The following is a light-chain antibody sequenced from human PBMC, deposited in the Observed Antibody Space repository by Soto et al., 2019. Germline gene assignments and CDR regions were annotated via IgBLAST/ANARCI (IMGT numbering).Light chain of an antibody. J-gene: IGKJ4*01. CDR1: QSVSSN. CDR2: GAS. CDR3: QQYNNWPPT. V-gene: IGKV3-15*01. Sequence: IVMTQSPATLSVSPGERATFSCRASQSVSSNLAWYQQKPGQAPRLLIYGASTRATGIPARFSGSGSGTEFTLTISSLQSEDFAVYYCQQYNNWPPTFGGGTKVEIK.